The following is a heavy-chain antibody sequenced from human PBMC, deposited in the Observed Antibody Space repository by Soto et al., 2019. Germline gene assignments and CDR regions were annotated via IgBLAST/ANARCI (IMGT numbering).Heavy chain of an antibody. J-gene: IGHJ4*02. CDR1: GGSISGYF. D-gene: IGHD1-1*01. Sequence: SSETLSLTCTVSGGSISGYFWSWMRQPPGKELEWIGYIYYSGSTNYNPSLKSRITMSVDSSKNQFSLKLSSVTAADTAVYYCARWPQLEPRFDYWGQGTQVTVSS. V-gene: IGHV4-59*12. CDR2: IYYSGST. CDR3: ARWPQLEPRFDY.